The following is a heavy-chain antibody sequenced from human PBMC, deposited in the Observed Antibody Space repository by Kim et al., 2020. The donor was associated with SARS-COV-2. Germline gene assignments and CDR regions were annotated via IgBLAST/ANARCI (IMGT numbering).Heavy chain of an antibody. CDR3: ARDGNIAGNIDY. D-gene: IGHD6-13*01. Sequence: GGSLRLSCAASGFAFSSYNMDWVRQAPGRGLEWVSYIYSDSSIIYYADSVKGRFTISRDNAKNSLYLQMDSLRDEDTAVYYCARDGNIAGNIDYWGQGTLVTVSS. V-gene: IGHV3-48*02. CDR2: IYSDSSII. CDR1: GFAFSSYN. J-gene: IGHJ4*02.